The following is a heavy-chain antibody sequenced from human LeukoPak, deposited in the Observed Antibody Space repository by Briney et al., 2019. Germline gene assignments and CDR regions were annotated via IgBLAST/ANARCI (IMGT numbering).Heavy chain of an antibody. CDR1: GFTFSSYG. V-gene: IGHV3-30*02. Sequence: GGSLRLSCAASGFTFSSYGMHWVRQAPGKGLEWVAFIRYDGSNKYYADSVKGRFTISRDNSKNTLYLQMNSLRAEDTAVYYCAKDGSSRGYYYDSSGPSTAFDIWGQGTMVTVSS. CDR2: IRYDGSNK. D-gene: IGHD3-22*01. J-gene: IGHJ3*02. CDR3: AKDGSSRGYYYDSSGPSTAFDI.